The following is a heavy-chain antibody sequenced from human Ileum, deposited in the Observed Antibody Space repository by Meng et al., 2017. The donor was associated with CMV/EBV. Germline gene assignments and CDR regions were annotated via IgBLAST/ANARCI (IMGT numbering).Heavy chain of an antibody. J-gene: IGHJ6*02. CDR1: GFTFSDYY. V-gene: IGHV3-11*01. Sequence: GGSLRLSCAASGFTFSDYYMSWIRQAPGKGLEWISYISNSGSPIYNADSVKGRFTVSRDNAKNSLYLQMNSLRVEDTAVYYCARDRSTGWQYYSDFYGMDVWGQGTTVTVSS. D-gene: IGHD2-2*01. CDR3: ARDRSTGWQYYSDFYGMDV. CDR2: ISNSGSPI.